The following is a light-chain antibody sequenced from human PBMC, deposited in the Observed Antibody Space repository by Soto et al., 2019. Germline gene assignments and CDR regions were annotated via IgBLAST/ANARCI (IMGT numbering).Light chain of an antibody. CDR1: QSVSSN. Sequence: EIVMTQSTASLSVSPGERATLSCRASQSVSSNLAWYLQKPGQVPRLLIYDSSTRATGVPDRFSGSGSGTYFTLTISSLQSEDFAVYYCQKYNRWPLTFGQGTMVEI. CDR2: DSS. CDR3: QKYNRWPLT. V-gene: IGKV3-15*01. J-gene: IGKJ1*01.